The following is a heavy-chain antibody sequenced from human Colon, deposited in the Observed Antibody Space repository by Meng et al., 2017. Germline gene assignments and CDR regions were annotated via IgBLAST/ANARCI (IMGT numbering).Heavy chain of an antibody. V-gene: IGHV4-39*01. Sequence: LQLQESAPALVRPSETFSLPCTVSVGSPSARDDYWGCIRQPPGKGLEWIGSIHYGGSTFYQPSLRSRVTVSVDTSNNQFSLILSSVTAADTAVYYCARRTTGWILDPWGQGTLVTVSS. CDR1: VGSPSARDDY. D-gene: IGHD6-19*01. CDR3: ARRTTGWILDP. CDR2: IHYGGST. J-gene: IGHJ5*02.